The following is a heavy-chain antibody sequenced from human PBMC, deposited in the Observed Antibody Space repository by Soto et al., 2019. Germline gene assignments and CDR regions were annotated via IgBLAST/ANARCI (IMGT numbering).Heavy chain of an antibody. Sequence: EVQLVESGGGLVQPGESLRLSCTASGITFSSYSMNWVRQAPGKGLEWLSYSSSSKTTYADSVKGRFTISRDNAKNSVYLQMNSLRAEDTAVYYCVGDQDVHTPVVHGNYWCRGTRVTVCS. J-gene: IGHJ4*02. CDR2: SSSSKT. D-gene: IGHD5-18*01. CDR1: GITFSSYS. V-gene: IGHV3-48*01. CDR3: VGDQDVHTPVVHGNY.